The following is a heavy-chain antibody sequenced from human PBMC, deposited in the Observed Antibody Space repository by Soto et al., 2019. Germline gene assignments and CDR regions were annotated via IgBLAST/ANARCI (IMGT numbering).Heavy chain of an antibody. J-gene: IGHJ4*02. CDR3: VKGTKGATTKPYFDY. Sequence: SLRLSCAASGFTFSAYGIHWVRQAPGKGLEYVSAIGRNGSRTYYANSVKGRFTISRDNSKNTLYLQMSSLRAEDTAVYYCVKGTKGATTKPYFDYWGQGTLVTVSS. CDR2: IGRNGSRT. D-gene: IGHD1-26*01. V-gene: IGHV3-64D*08. CDR1: GFTFSAYG.